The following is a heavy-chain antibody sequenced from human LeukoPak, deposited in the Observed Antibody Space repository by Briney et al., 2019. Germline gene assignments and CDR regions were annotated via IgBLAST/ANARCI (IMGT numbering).Heavy chain of an antibody. V-gene: IGHV3-7*01. CDR2: IKQDGSEK. Sequence: GGSLRLSCAASGFTFSSYWMSWVRQAPGKGLEWVANIKQDGSEKYYVDSVKGRFTISRDNAKNSLYLQMNSLRAEDTAVYYCARGPMTTVTTYVGWTPTRVRGYYGMDVWGQGTTVTVSS. CDR1: GFTFSSYW. J-gene: IGHJ6*02. CDR3: ARGPMTTVTTYVGWTPTRVRGYYGMDV. D-gene: IGHD4-11*01.